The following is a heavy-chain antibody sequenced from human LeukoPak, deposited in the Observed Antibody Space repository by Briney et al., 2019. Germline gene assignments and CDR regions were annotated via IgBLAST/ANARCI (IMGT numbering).Heavy chain of an antibody. CDR2: IYHSGST. V-gene: IGHV4-30-2*01. Sequence: PSQTLSLTCTVSGGSISSGGYYWSWIRQPPGKGLEWIGYIYHSGSTYYNPSLKSRVTISVDRSKNQFSLKLSSVTAADTAVYYCARDPRITGTTVWGQGTLVTVSS. D-gene: IGHD1-7*01. CDR1: GGSISSGGYY. CDR3: ARDPRITGTTV. J-gene: IGHJ4*02.